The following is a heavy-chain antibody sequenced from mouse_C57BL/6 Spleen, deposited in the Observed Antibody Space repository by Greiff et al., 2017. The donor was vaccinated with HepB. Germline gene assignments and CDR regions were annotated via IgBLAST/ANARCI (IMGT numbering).Heavy chain of an antibody. Sequence: VQLQESGPELVKPGASVKISCKASGYAFSSSWMNWVKQRPGKGLEWIGRIYPGDGDTNYNGKFKGKATLTADKSSSTAYMQLSSLTSEDSAVYFCAREELGAWFAYWGQGTLVTVSA. CDR3: AREELGAWFAY. D-gene: IGHD4-1*01. V-gene: IGHV1-82*01. CDR1: GYAFSSSW. CDR2: IYPGDGDT. J-gene: IGHJ3*01.